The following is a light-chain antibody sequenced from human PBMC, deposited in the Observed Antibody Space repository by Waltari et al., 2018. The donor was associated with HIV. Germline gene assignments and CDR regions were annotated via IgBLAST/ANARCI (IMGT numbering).Light chain of an antibody. Sequence: EIVLTQSPATLSLSPGERATLSCRASQRVRNFLAWYDQKPGQAPRLLIHDISTRATGIPARFRGSGSGTDFSLTISSLEPEDFAVYYCQQRYQWPPVTFGGGTRVEIK. CDR3: QQRYQWPPVT. J-gene: IGKJ4*01. CDR1: QRVRNF. V-gene: IGKV3-11*01. CDR2: DIS.